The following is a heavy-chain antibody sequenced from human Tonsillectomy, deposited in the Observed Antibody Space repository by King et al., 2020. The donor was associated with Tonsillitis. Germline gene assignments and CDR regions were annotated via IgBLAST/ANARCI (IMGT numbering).Heavy chain of an antibody. CDR3: ARDGSNGDYLRTNGFDV. V-gene: IGHV4-31*03. D-gene: IGHD4-17*01. J-gene: IGHJ3*01. CDR2: ISYSGTT. CDR1: GGSISSGGYF. Sequence: QLQESGPGLVKPSQTLSLTCTVSGGSISSGGYFWTWIRQHPGKGLEWIGYISYSGTTNYNPSLRSRATISEDSSKSQFSLKLSSVTAADTAVYYCARDGSNGDYLRTNGFDVWGQGTMVTVSS.